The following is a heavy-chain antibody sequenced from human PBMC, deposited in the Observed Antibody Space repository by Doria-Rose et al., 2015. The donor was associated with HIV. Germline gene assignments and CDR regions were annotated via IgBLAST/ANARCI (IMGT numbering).Heavy chain of an antibody. CDR1: GFTVSNNY. D-gene: IGHD3-3*01. Sequence: SGGGLVQPGGSLKLSCAASGFTVSNNYMTWVRQAPGRGLEWVSLLYSDGTTYYADSVRGQFTISRDNSKNTLFLQMNDLRVEVTALYYCAREVYSYGYYNYWGRGTRGTGSS. V-gene: IGHV3-53*01. J-gene: IGHJ4*02. CDR3: AREVYSYGYYNY. CDR2: LYSDGTT.